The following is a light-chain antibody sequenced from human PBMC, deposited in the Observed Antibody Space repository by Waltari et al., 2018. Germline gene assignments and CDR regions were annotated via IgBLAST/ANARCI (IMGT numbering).Light chain of an antibody. CDR2: GNS. CDR1: SSNIGAGYD. J-gene: IGLJ2*01. V-gene: IGLV1-40*01. Sequence: QSGLTQPPSVSGAPGQRVTISCTGSSSNIGAGYDVHWYQKLPGTAPKLLIYGNSNRPSGVPDRFSRSKSGTSASLAITGLQAEDEADYYCQSYDSGLSGSVFGGGTKLTVL. CDR3: QSYDSGLSGSV.